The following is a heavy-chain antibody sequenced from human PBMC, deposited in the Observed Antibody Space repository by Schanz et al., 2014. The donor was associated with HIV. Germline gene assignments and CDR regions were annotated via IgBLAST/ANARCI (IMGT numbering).Heavy chain of an antibody. CDR3: ARDALPSSVRGMISNWFDP. CDR1: GFTFNSYG. D-gene: IGHD3-10*01. CDR2: ISYDGRNK. V-gene: IGHV3-30*03. Sequence: QVQLVESGGGVVQPGRSLRLSCAASGFTFNSYGMHWVRQAPGKGLEWVSVISYDGRNKLYADSVKGRFTISRDNSKNTVSLQMDDLRDEDTALYYCARDALPSSVRGMISNWFDPWGQGTLVTVSS. J-gene: IGHJ5*02.